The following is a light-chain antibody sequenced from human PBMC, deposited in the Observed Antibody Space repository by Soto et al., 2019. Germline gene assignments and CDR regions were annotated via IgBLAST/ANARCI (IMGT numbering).Light chain of an antibody. V-gene: IGLV2-14*01. J-gene: IGLJ2*01. CDR1: SSDVGGYNY. CDR3: SSYTSSSTPDVV. Sequence: QSVLTQPASVSGSPGQSITISCTGTSSDVGGYNYVSWYQQHPGKAPKLMIYDVSNRPSGVSNRFSGSKSGNTASLTISGLQAEDEADYYCSSYTSSSTPDVVFGRGTKVTVL. CDR2: DVS.